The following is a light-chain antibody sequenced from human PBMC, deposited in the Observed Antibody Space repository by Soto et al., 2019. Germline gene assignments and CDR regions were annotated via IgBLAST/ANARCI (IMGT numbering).Light chain of an antibody. J-gene: IGKJ1*01. CDR1: ESVSTN. CDR2: GAS. Sequence: EIEMTQSPATLSLAPGERVTLSCRASESVSTNLAWYQQKPGQAPRLLIYGASTRATGIPDRFSGSGSGTEFTLTISSLQSEDFAVYYCQQYNNWPWTFGQGTKVDIK. CDR3: QQYNNWPWT. V-gene: IGKV3-15*01.